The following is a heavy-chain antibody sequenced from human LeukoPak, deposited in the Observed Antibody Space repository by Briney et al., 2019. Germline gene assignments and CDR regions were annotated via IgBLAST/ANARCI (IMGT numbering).Heavy chain of an antibody. D-gene: IGHD2-15*01. V-gene: IGHV3-66*03. CDR2: IYGCGST. J-gene: IGHJ4*02. Sequence: PGGSLRLSCAASGFTVSTNYMNWVRQAPGKGLEWVSLIYGCGSTYYADSVKGRFTISRDNSKDTLWLQINSLRAEDTAVYYCATSTAGYCSGGNSLDYWGQGTLVTVSS. CDR1: GFTVSTNY. CDR3: ATSTAGYCSGGNSLDY.